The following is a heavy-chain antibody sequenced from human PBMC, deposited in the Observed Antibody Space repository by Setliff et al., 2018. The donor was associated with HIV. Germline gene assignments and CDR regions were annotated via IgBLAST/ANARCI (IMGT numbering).Heavy chain of an antibody. J-gene: IGHJ4*02. CDR2: IEFDGKNE. D-gene: IGHD2-2*01. Sequence: TGGSLRLSCAASGFTFRLYGMHWVRRAPGKGLEWVASIEFDGKNEYYAESVKGRFTISRDKSKSTVYLQMNSVTPEDSAMYYCAIFRYAIKSTYYFDSWGQGTLVTVSS. CDR3: AIFRYAIKSTYYFDS. CDR1: GFTFRLYG. V-gene: IGHV3-30*02.